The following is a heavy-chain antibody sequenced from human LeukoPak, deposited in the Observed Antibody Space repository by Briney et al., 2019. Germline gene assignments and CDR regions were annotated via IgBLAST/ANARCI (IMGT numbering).Heavy chain of an antibody. V-gene: IGHV1-3*01. CDR2: INAGNGNT. CDR3: ARESYTWIQLWLPY. Sequence: ASVKVSCKASGYTFTSYAMHWVRQAPGQRLEWMGWINAGNGNTKYSQKFQGRVTITRDTSASTVYMELSSLRSEDTAVYYCARESYTWIQLWLPYWGQGTLVTVSS. J-gene: IGHJ4*02. D-gene: IGHD5-18*01. CDR1: GYTFTSYA.